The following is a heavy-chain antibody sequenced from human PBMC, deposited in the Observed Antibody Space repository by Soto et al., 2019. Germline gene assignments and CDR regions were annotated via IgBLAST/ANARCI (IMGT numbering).Heavy chain of an antibody. J-gene: IGHJ4*02. CDR3: AKDIYYDSSGHSFDY. Sequence: PGGSLRLSCAASGFTVSSNYMSWVRQAPGKGLEWVSVIYSGGSTYYADSVKGRFTISRDHSKNTLYLQMNSLRAEDTAVYYCAKDIYYDSSGHSFDYWGQGTLVTVSS. CDR1: GFTVSSNY. D-gene: IGHD3-22*01. V-gene: IGHV3-66*01. CDR2: IYSGGST.